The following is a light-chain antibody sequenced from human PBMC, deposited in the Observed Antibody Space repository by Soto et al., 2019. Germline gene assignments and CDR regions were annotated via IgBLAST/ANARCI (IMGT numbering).Light chain of an antibody. V-gene: IGKV3-15*01. CDR2: GAS. J-gene: IGKJ2*01. CDR3: QQYNNWPYT. Sequence: EIVMMQFPASLSVSPGERATLSCRASQSVSSNLAWYQQIPGQAPRLLIYGASSRATGVPARFSGSGSRTEFTLSISSLQSEDFAVYYCQQYNNWPYTFGQGTKLEIK. CDR1: QSVSSN.